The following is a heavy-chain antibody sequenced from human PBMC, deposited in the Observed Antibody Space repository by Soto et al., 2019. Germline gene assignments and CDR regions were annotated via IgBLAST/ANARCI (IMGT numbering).Heavy chain of an antibody. Sequence: QVQLVESGGTVVQVGGTLRLSCAAPGFAFHGYAMHWVRQAPGKGLDWVAVIWYDGSEKYYADSVEGRFTISRDNSKNTLYLQMNSLRVEDTAVYYCGRALRTRAGDYWGQGTLVAVSS. CDR3: GRALRTRAGDY. V-gene: IGHV3-33*01. CDR2: IWYDGSEK. CDR1: GFAFHGYA. J-gene: IGHJ4*02. D-gene: IGHD3-10*01.